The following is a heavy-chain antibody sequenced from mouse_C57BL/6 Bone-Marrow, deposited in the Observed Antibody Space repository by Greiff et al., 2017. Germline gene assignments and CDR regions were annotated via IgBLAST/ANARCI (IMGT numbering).Heavy chain of an antibody. J-gene: IGHJ2*01. CDR2: LYPGSGST. CDR3: ARGGRYDGYH. CDR1: GYTFTSYW. D-gene: IGHD2-3*01. Sequence: QVQLQQPGAELVKPGASVKMSCKASGYTFTSYWITWVKQRPGQGLEWIGDLYPGSGSTNYNEKFKSKATLTVDTSSSTAYMQLSSLTSEDSAVYYCARGGRYDGYHWGQGTTLTVSS. V-gene: IGHV1-55*01.